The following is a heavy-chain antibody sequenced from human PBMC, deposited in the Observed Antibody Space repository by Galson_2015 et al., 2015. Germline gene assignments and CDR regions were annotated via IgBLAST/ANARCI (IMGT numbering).Heavy chain of an antibody. Sequence: SVKVSCKASGLAFGNDAIRWVRQVPGQGLEWMGWLRNYSDETWHAATFQGRLTLSLDKSETTVFLELKRLTVDDTAVYYCGREDWMESRKRYFSDCTYRYIAYYSPIDVWGQGTPVIVSS. CDR1: GLAFGNDA. V-gene: IGHV1-18*04. CDR3: GREDWMESRKRYFSDCTYRYIAYYSPIDV. D-gene: IGHD2-21*01. CDR2: LRNYSDET. J-gene: IGHJ6*02.